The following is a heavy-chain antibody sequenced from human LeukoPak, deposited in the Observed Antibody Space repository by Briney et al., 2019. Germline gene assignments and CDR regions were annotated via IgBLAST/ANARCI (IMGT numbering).Heavy chain of an antibody. CDR1: GFTFSSYG. Sequence: GGSLRLSCAASGFTFSSYGMHWVRQAPGKVLEWVAVISYDGSNKYYADSVKGRFTISRDNSKNTLYLQMYSLRAEDTAVYYCAKDSGTGDHAFHIWGQGTMVTVSS. D-gene: IGHD3/OR15-3a*01. CDR2: ISYDGSNK. J-gene: IGHJ3*02. CDR3: AKDSGTGDHAFHI. V-gene: IGHV3-30*18.